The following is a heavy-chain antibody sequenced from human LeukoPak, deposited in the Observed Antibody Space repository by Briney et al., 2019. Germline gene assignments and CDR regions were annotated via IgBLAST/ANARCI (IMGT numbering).Heavy chain of an antibody. CDR3: AGSYYYDSSGDY. CDR1: GGTFSSYA. Sequence: GASVKVSCKASGGTFSSYAISWVRQAPGQGLEWMGGIIPIFGTANYAQRFQGRVTITTDESTSTAYMELSSLRSEDTAVYYCAGSYYYDSSGDYWGQGTLVTVSS. D-gene: IGHD3-22*01. J-gene: IGHJ4*02. V-gene: IGHV1-69*05. CDR2: IIPIFGTA.